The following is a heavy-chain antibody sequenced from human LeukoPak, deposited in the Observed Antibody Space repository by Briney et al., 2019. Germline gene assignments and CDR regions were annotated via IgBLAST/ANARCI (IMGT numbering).Heavy chain of an antibody. CDR1: GGSISYYY. CDR3: ARIIGDSSGYEYFQH. V-gene: IGHV4-59*01. Sequence: KASETLSLTCTVSGGSISYYYWSWIRQPPGKGLEWIGYMYYSGSTNYNPSLRSRVTMSVGTSKNQFSLRLSSVTAADTAVYYCARIIGDSSGYEYFQHWGQGTLVTVSS. D-gene: IGHD3-22*01. CDR2: MYYSGST. J-gene: IGHJ1*01.